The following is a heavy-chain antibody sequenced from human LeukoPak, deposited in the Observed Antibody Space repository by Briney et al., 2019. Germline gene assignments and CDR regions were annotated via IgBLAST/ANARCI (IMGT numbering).Heavy chain of an antibody. CDR2: LASGGNT. J-gene: IGHJ4*02. V-gene: IGHV3-66*01. CDR1: GFPVSSAF. D-gene: IGHD2-2*01. CDR3: ARAVGVVDCGAHSCKPYHFDS. Sequence: GGSLRLSCVASGFPVSSAFMNWVRQAPGKGLEWVSLLASGGNTFFADYVKGRFTLSRDNSENTVYLQMNSLRAEDTAVYYCARAVGVVDCGAHSCKPYHFDSWGQGTLVAVSS.